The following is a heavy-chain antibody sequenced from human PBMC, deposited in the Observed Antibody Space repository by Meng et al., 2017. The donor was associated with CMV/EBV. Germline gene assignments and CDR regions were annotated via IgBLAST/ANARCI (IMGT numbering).Heavy chain of an antibody. CDR2: IYYSGST. J-gene: IGHJ4*02. D-gene: IGHD4-17*01. CDR1: GGSISSSSYY. Sequence: QLRLQEAGPGLVKPSETLSLTCTVSGGSISSSSYYWGWIRQPPGKGLEWIGSIYYSGSTYYNPSLKSRVTISVDTSKNQFSLKLSSVTAADTAVYYCARDSSRWVTKYYFDYWGQGTLVTVSS. CDR3: ARDSSRWVTKYYFDY. V-gene: IGHV4-39*07.